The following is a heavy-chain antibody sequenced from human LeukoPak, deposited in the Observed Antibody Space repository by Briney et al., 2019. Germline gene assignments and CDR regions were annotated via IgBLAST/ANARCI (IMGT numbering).Heavy chain of an antibody. CDR1: GYTFTGYY. CDR2: INPNSGGT. D-gene: IGHD6-19*01. V-gene: IGHV1-2*02. CDR3: ARGRAYKRRIAVAGTAPYYFDY. J-gene: IGHJ4*02. Sequence: ASVKVSCKASGYTFTGYYMHWVRQAPGQGLEWMGWINPNSGGTNYAQKFQGRVTITRNTSISTAYMELSSLRSEDTAVYYCARGRAYKRRIAVAGTAPYYFDYWGQGTLVTVSS.